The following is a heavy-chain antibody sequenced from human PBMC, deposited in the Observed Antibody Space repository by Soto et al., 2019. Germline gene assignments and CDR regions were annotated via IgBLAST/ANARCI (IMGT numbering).Heavy chain of an antibody. CDR2: IYWDDDR. D-gene: IGHD3-3*01. J-gene: IGHJ4*02. CDR1: GFSFRTSGVG. V-gene: IGHV2-5*02. Sequence: QVTLKESGPTLVRPTQTLTLTCTFSGFSFRTSGVGVGWIRQPPGKALEWLALIYWDDDRRYSPSLKDRVTITKDTSKSQVVLTLTNVDTADTGTYYGAHRRGGYGVVTPFNYWGQGTPVTVSS. CDR3: AHRRGGYGVVTPFNY.